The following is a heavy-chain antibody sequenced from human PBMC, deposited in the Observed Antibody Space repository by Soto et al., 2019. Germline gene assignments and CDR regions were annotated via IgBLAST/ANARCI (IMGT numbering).Heavy chain of an antibody. V-gene: IGHV3-21*01. CDR3: ARARYMVTPFDI. J-gene: IGHJ3*02. Sequence: EVQLVESGGGLVKPGGSLRLSCAASGFTFSSYTMSWVRQAPGKGLEWVSSISGSSGNIYYADSVKGRFTISRDNAKNSLYLQMNSLRAEDTAVYYCARARYMVTPFDIWGQGTMVTVSS. CDR2: ISGSSGNI. D-gene: IGHD2-21*02. CDR1: GFTFSSYT.